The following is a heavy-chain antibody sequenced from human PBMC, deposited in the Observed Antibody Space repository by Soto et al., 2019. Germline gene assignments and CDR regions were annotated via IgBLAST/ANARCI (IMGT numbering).Heavy chain of an antibody. CDR2: MNPNNGNT. CDR1: GYTFTSYD. J-gene: IGHJ4*02. D-gene: IGHD7-27*01. V-gene: IGHV1-8*01. CDR3: AKNPEKTGDFEF. Sequence: ASVKVSCKTSGYTFTSYDINWVRQAAGQGLEWMGWMNPNNGNTGYAQKFQGRVTMTRDTSISTAYVELSSLRSEDTAVYYCAKNPEKTGDFEFWGQGSLVTVSS.